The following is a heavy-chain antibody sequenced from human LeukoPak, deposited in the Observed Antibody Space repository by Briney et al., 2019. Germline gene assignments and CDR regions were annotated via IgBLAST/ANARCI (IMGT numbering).Heavy chain of an antibody. D-gene: IGHD4-17*01. CDR3: AKAESTVITHLDY. J-gene: IGHJ4*02. CDR2: ISYDGSNT. Sequence: PGGSLRLSRAASGFTFSSYGMHWVRQAPGKGLEWVALISYDGSNTYYADSVKGRFTISRDNSKNTLFLQMNSLRAEDTAVYYCAKAESTVITHLDYWGQGTLVTVSS. CDR1: GFTFSSYG. V-gene: IGHV3-30*18.